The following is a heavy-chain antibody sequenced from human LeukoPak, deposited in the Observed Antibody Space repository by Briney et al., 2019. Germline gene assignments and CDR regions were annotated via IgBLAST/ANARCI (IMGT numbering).Heavy chain of an antibody. D-gene: IGHD6-6*01. CDR3: AKGEYSSSFRDGSPKYYFDY. J-gene: IGHJ4*02. Sequence: GGSLRLSCAASGFTFSSYAMSWVRQAPGKGLKWVSAISGSGGSTYYADSVKGRFTISRDNSKNTLYLQMNSLRAEDTAVYYCAKGEYSSSFRDGSPKYYFDYWGQGTLVTVSS. V-gene: IGHV3-23*01. CDR2: ISGSGGST. CDR1: GFTFSSYA.